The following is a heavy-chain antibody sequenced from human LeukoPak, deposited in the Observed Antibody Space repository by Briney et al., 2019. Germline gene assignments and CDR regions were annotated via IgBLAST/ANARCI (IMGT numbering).Heavy chain of an antibody. CDR2: IKQDGSEK. CDR3: ARGGRPKWFGELFHFDY. Sequence: PGGSLRLSCAASGFTFSSYWMSWVRQAPGKGLEWVANIKQDGSEKYYVDSVKGRFTISRDNAKNSLYLQMNSLRAEDTAVYYCARGGRPKWFGELFHFDYWGQGTLATVSS. CDR1: GFTFSSYW. J-gene: IGHJ4*02. D-gene: IGHD3-10*01. V-gene: IGHV3-7*04.